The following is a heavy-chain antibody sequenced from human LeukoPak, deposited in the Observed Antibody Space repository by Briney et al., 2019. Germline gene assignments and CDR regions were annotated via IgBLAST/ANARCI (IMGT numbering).Heavy chain of an antibody. V-gene: IGHV3-23*01. J-gene: IGHJ4*02. CDR3: AKGDGQWLVPDY. Sequence: PGGSLRLSCAASGFTFNNYAMSWVRQAPGKGLEWVSSICGGGETTYYAHSAKGRFTISRDNSQNTLYLQMNSLRAEDTAVYYCAKGDGQWLVPDYWGQGTLVTVSS. CDR1: GFTFNNYA. CDR2: ICGGGETT. D-gene: IGHD6-19*01.